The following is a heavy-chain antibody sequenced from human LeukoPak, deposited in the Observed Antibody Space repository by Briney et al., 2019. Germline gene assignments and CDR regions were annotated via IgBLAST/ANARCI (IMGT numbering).Heavy chain of an antibody. D-gene: IGHD3-16*01. J-gene: IGHJ1*01. CDR2: IYYSGST. Sequence: SETLSLTCTVSGGSISSSSYYWGWIRQPPGKGLEWIGSIYYSGSTYYNPSLKSRVTISVDTSKNQFSLKLSSVTAADTAVYYCARRRMGEWLLSWGQGTLVTVSS. CDR1: GGSISSSSYY. CDR3: ARRRMGEWLLS. V-gene: IGHV4-39*01.